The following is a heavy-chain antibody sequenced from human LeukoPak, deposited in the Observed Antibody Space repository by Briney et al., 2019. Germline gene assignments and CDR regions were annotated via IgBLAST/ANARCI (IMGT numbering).Heavy chain of an antibody. J-gene: IGHJ4*02. CDR2: MSTSDSPI. CDR3: AVYYYGSGSLDY. V-gene: IGHV3-11*04. Sequence: RSGGSLRLSCAASGFTFSDYYMSWIRQAPGKGLEWVSYMSTSDSPIYYTDSVKGRFTISRDNAKNSPYLQMNSLRASDTAVYYCAVYYYGSGSLDYWGQGTLVTVSS. CDR1: GFTFSDYY. D-gene: IGHD3-10*01.